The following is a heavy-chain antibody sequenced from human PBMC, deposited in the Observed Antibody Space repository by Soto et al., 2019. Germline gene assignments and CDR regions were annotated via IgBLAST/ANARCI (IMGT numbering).Heavy chain of an antibody. CDR2: INHSGST. D-gene: IGHD2-2*02. J-gene: IGHJ4*02. Sequence: SETLSLTCAVYGGSFSGYYWSWIRQPPGKGLEWIGEINHSGSTNYNPSLKSRVTISVDTSKNQFSLKLSSVTAADTAVYYCARGPTPPAAIDYWGQGTLVTVSS. CDR3: ARGPTPPAAIDY. V-gene: IGHV4-34*01. CDR1: GGSFSGYY.